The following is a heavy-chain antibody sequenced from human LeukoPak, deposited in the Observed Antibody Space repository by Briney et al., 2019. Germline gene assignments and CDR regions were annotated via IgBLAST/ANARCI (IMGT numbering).Heavy chain of an antibody. V-gene: IGHV1-18*01. CDR1: GYTFTSYG. Sequence: ASVKVSCKASGYTFTSYGISWVRQPPGQGLEWMGWISVYNGNTNYAQKFQGRVTMTTDTSTSTAYMELRSLRSDDTAVYYCARPYYDTSGSYFDYWGQGTLVTVSS. J-gene: IGHJ4*02. CDR2: ISVYNGNT. CDR3: ARPYYDTSGSYFDY. D-gene: IGHD3-22*01.